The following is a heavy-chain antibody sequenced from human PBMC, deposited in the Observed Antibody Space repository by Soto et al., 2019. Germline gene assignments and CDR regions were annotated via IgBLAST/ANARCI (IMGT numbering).Heavy chain of an antibody. CDR2: IYHSGST. CDR3: ARAGYPSGDAFDI. CDR1: GGSISSGGYS. D-gene: IGHD5-12*01. J-gene: IGHJ3*02. V-gene: IGHV4-30-2*01. Sequence: SETLSLTCAVSGGSISSGGYSWSWIRQPPGKGLVWIGYIYHSGSTYYNPSLKSRVTISVDRSKNQFSLKLSSVTAADTAVYYCARAGYPSGDAFDIWGQGTMVTVS.